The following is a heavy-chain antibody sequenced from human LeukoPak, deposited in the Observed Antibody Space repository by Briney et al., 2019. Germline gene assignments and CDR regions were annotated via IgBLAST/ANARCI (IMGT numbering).Heavy chain of an antibody. CDR2: IRSKANSYAT. J-gene: IGHJ3*02. D-gene: IGHD2-21*02. V-gene: IGHV3-73*01. Sequence: GGSLRLSCAASGFTFSGSAMHWVRRASGKGLEWVGRIRSKANSYATAYAASVKGRFTISRDDSKNTAYLQMNSLKTEDTAVYYCTSPLAYCGGDCSYDAFDIWGQGTMVTVSS. CDR1: GFTFSGSA. CDR3: TSPLAYCGGDCSYDAFDI.